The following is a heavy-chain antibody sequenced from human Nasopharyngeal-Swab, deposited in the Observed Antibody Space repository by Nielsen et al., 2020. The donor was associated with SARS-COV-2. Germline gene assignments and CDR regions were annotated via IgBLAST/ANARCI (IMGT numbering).Heavy chain of an antibody. CDR3: EKDGGAAAGTRWFDT. Sequence: GESLTISCAASGFTFSSYGMHWVLQAPGKGLEWVAVISYDGSNKYYADSVKGRFTISRDNSKNTLYLQMNSLRAEDRAVYYCEKDGGAAAGTRWFDTWGQGTLVTVSS. D-gene: IGHD6-13*01. CDR2: ISYDGSNK. V-gene: IGHV3-30*18. J-gene: IGHJ5*02. CDR1: GFTFSSYG.